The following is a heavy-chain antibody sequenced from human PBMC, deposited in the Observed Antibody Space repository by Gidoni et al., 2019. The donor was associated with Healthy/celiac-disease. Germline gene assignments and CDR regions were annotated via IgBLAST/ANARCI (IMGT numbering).Heavy chain of an antibody. CDR1: GGSISSGDYY. D-gene: IGHD3-10*01. CDR2: IYYSGST. CDR3: ARDRYYGSGRGGAFDI. V-gene: IGHV4-30-4*01. J-gene: IGHJ3*02. Sequence: QVQLQESGPGLVKPSPTLSLTCTVSGGSISSGDYYWSWIRQPPGKGLEWIGYIYYSGSTYYNPSLKSLVTISVDTSKNQFSLKLSSVTAADTAVYYCARDRYYGSGRGGAFDIWGQGTMVTVSS.